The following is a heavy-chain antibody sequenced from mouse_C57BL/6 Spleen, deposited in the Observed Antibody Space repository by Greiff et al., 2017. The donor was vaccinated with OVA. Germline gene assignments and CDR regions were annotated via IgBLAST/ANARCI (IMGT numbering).Heavy chain of an antibody. D-gene: IGHD2-1*01. CDR3: ARSVIYYGNWGYAMDY. CDR1: GYAFTNYL. J-gene: IGHJ4*01. V-gene: IGHV1-54*01. CDR2: INPGSGGT. Sequence: QVQLQQSGAELVRPGPSVKVSCKASGYAFTNYLIEWVKQRPGQGLEWIGVINPGSGGTNYNEKFKGKATLTADKSSSTAYMQLSSLTSEDSAVYFCARSVIYYGNWGYAMDYWGQGTSVTVSS.